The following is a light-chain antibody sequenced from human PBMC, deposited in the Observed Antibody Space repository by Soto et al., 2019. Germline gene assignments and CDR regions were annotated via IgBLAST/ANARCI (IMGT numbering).Light chain of an antibody. J-gene: IGLJ1*01. V-gene: IGLV2-14*03. CDR1: SSDVGGSNF. CDR2: DVA. Sequence: QSVLTQPASVSDSPGQSITISCTGTSSDVGGSNFVSWYQQHPGKPPKLIIYDVANRPSGVSNRFSGSKSGSTDSLIISRLQTEDDADYYCVSYTSSTTYGFGTGTKLTVL. CDR3: VSYTSSTTYG.